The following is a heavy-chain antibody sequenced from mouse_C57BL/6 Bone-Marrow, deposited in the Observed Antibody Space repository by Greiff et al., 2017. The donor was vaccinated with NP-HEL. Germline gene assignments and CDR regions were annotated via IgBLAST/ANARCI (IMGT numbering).Heavy chain of an antibody. D-gene: IGHD2-4*01. Sequence: VQLQQSGAELVRPGASVKLSCTASGFNIKDDYMHWVKQRPEQGLEWIGWIDPENGDTEYASKFQGKATITADTSSNTAYLQLSSLTSEDTAVYYCTTFLYDYDGAWFAYWGQGTLVTVSA. CDR2: IDPENGDT. CDR3: TTFLYDYDGAWFAY. V-gene: IGHV14-4*01. CDR1: GFNIKDDY. J-gene: IGHJ3*01.